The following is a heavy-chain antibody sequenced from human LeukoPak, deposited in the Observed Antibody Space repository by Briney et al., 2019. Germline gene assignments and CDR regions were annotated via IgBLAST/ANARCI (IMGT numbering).Heavy chain of an antibody. Sequence: GGALKISSKGSAYSFTSYCMAWVRQMPRKGLEWRGIIYPGDSDTRYSPSFQGRVTISAAESISTAYLQWSSLDVSDTAMYYCARPRSQYYYGSGSYDAFDIWGQEPIDSVPS. J-gene: IGHJ3*02. V-gene: IGHV5-51*01. CDR1: AYSFTSYC. D-gene: IGHD3-10*01. CDR3: ARPRSQYYYGSGSYDAFDI. CDR2: IYPGDSDT.